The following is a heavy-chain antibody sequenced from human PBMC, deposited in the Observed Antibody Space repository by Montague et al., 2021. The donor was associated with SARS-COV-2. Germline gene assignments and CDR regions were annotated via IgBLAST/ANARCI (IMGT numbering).Heavy chain of an antibody. V-gene: IGHV4-59*01. J-gene: IGHJ4*02. CDR1: GSSNDSAD. D-gene: IGHD3/OR15-3a*01. CDR3: AREQDWASHFDL. Sequence: SETLSLTCSVLGSSNDSADRSCTRQHPSHPRKSFAHIRYTGSTEYNPSLKSRASISADASKNSLSLSLASVTAADTAVYYCAREQDWASHFDLWGQGSLVTVSS. CDR2: IRYTGST.